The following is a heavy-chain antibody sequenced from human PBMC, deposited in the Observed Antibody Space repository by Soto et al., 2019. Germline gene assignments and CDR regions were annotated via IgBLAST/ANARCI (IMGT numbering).Heavy chain of an antibody. CDR1: GLDFNKYA. D-gene: IGHD2-2*02. J-gene: IGHJ4*02. Sequence: GGSLRLSCAAFGLDFNKYAMTWVRQAPGKGLQWVSSITSNGDSTYYADSVKGRFTTSRDNSKNTLYLQMNSLRADDTAVFYCAKDSPSYTTSPFYFDSWGQGTLVTVS. CDR3: AKDSPSYTTSPFYFDS. CDR2: ITSNGDST. V-gene: IGHV3-23*01.